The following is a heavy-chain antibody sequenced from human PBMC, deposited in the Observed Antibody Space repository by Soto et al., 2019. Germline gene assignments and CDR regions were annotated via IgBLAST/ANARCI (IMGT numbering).Heavy chain of an antibody. J-gene: IGHJ4*02. Sequence: PSETLSLTCAVYGGSFSGYYWSWIRQPPGKGLEWIGEINHSGSTNYNPSLKSRVTISVDTSKNQFSLKLSSVTAADTAVYYCARGVYHDFWSGYYTDYWGQGTLVTVYS. CDR3: ARGVYHDFWSGYYTDY. D-gene: IGHD3-3*01. V-gene: IGHV4-34*01. CDR2: INHSGST. CDR1: GGSFSGYY.